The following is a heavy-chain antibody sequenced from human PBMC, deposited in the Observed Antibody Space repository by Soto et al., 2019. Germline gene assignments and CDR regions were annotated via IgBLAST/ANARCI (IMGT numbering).Heavy chain of an antibody. J-gene: IGHJ5*02. CDR3: ARKRVKARGRAAAGENWFDP. D-gene: IGHD6-13*01. Sequence: QVQLQQWGAGLLKPSETLSLTCAVYGGSFSGYYWSWIRQPPGKGLEWIGEINHSGSTNYNPSLKSRVTISVDTSKNQFSLKLSSVTAADTAVYYCARKRVKARGRAAAGENWFDPWGQGTLVTVSS. CDR2: INHSGST. V-gene: IGHV4-34*01. CDR1: GGSFSGYY.